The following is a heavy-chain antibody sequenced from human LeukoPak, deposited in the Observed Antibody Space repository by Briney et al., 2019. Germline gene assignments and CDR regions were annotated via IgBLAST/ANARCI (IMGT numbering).Heavy chain of an antibody. Sequence: GESLKISCKGSGYSFTNYWIGWVRQVPGKGPEWMGIIYPGDSDTIYSPPFQGQVTISADKSSSTAYLQWSSLKASDTAMYYCARRESSGSIDYWGQGTLVTVSS. CDR3: ARRESSGSIDY. D-gene: IGHD6-19*01. CDR1: GYSFTNYW. J-gene: IGHJ4*02. V-gene: IGHV5-51*01. CDR2: IYPGDSDT.